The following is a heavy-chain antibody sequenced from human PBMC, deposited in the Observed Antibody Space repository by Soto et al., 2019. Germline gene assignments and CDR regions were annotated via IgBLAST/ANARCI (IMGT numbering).Heavy chain of an antibody. J-gene: IGHJ6*03. Sequence: SETLSLTCTVSGGSISSYYWSWIRQPPGKGLEWIGYIYYSGSTNYNPSLKSRVTISVDTSKNQFSLKLSSVTAADTAVYYCARLFRYSSSLYAGSGYYYYYYMDAWGKGTTVTVSS. CDR1: GGSISSYY. CDR3: ARLFRYSSSLYAGSGYYYYYYMDA. D-gene: IGHD6-13*01. CDR2: IYYSGST. V-gene: IGHV4-59*08.